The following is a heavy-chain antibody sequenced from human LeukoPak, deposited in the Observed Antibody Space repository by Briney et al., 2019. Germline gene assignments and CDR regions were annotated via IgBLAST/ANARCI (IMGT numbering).Heavy chain of an antibody. J-gene: IGHJ4*02. CDR1: GLPFSRYA. CDR3: ARSSSGWSFDY. Sequence: GGSVRLLCAASGLPFSRYAMHWVRQAPGKGLEWVAVISYDGSNKYYADSVKGRFTISRDNPKNTLYLQMNSLRAEDTAVYYCARSSSGWSFDYWGQGTLVTVSS. D-gene: IGHD6-19*01. V-gene: IGHV3-30*04. CDR2: ISYDGSNK.